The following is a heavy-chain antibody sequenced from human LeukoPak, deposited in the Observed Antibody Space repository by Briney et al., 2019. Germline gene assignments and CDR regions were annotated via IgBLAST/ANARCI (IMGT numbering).Heavy chain of an antibody. CDR2: ISYDGSDK. D-gene: IGHD3-3*01. CDR3: ATTGGIFGVVRYYNYGMDV. Sequence: GRSLRLSCAVSGFTFSSYAMHWVRQAPGQGLEWVAIISYDGSDKYYADSVKGRFTISRDNSKNTLYLQMNSLRAEDTAVYYCATTGGIFGVVRYYNYGMDVWGQGTTVTVSS. CDR1: GFTFSSYA. V-gene: IGHV3-30*04. J-gene: IGHJ6*02.